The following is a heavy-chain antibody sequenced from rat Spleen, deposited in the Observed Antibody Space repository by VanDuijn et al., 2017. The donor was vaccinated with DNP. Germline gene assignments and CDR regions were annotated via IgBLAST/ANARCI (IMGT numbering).Heavy chain of an antibody. V-gene: IGHV5-7*01. D-gene: IGHD4-3*01. J-gene: IGHJ3*01. CDR3: TTDNSGLNWFAF. Sequence: EVQLVESGGGLVQPGRSLKLSCAASGFTFSDYYMAWVRQAPKKGLEWVATISYDGSRTYYRDSVKGRFTISRDNARSTLYLQMDSLKSEDTATYYCTTDNSGLNWFAFWGQGTLVTVSS. CDR2: ISYDGSRT. CDR1: GFTFSDYY.